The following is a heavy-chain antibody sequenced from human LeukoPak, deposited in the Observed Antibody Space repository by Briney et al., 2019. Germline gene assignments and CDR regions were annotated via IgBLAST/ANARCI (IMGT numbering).Heavy chain of an antibody. V-gene: IGHV3-23*01. CDR3: AQEHFDTSGYYSRFDN. J-gene: IGHJ4*02. D-gene: IGHD3-22*01. CDR1: EFTFVRYA. Sequence: PGGSLRLSCAASEFTFVRYAMNWVRQAPGKGLEWVASSAGSGGSTHYADSVKGRFTISRDNSQITVFLHMNSLRADDTAVYYCAQEHFDTSGYYSRFDNWGQGILVTVSS. CDR2: SAGSGGST.